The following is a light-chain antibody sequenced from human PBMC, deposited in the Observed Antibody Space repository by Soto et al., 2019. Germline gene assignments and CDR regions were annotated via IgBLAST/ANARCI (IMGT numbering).Light chain of an antibody. V-gene: IGKV1-12*02. Sequence: DLPLTQSPSSVSASVGDRVTFTCRASQHISSWLAWYQQKPGKAPKLLIAAASILQSGVPSRFSGSGYGTDFTLTNSSLQPEDFATYFCQQANTFPFTFGPGTRLEIK. J-gene: IGKJ3*01. CDR1: QHISSW. CDR3: QQANTFPFT. CDR2: AAS.